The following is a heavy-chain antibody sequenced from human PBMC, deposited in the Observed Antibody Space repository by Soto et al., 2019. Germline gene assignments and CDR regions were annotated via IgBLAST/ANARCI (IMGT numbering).Heavy chain of an antibody. Sequence: GASVKVSCKASADTFSSSAFSWVRQAPGQGLEWMGGIIPFFHAANYAQRFQGRVTITADESTSTVYMELSSLRSEDTALYYCARERVYSSGWSSGAGYGMDVWGQGTTVTVSS. CDR1: ADTFSSSA. J-gene: IGHJ6*02. V-gene: IGHV1-69*13. D-gene: IGHD6-19*01. CDR3: ARERVYSSGWSSGAGYGMDV. CDR2: IIPFFHAA.